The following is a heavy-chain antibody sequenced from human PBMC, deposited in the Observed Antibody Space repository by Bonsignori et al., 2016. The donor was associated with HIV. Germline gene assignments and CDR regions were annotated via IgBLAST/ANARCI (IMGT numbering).Heavy chain of an antibody. CDR3: ARVLESGDYVDY. J-gene: IGHJ4*02. Sequence: QLHLQESGPGLVKPSETLSLTCSVSGASMTTSAYYWGWIRQAPGKGLEWIGSLYSSGSTFYSPSLKSRVSMSLNTSARQFSLTLTSVTAADTAVYFCARVLESGDYVDYVGPGNPGRRLL. CDR1: GASMTTSAYY. D-gene: IGHD3-3*01. V-gene: IGHV4-39*07. CDR2: LYSSGST.